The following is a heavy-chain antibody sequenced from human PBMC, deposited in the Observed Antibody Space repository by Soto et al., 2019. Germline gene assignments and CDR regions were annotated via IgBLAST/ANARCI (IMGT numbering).Heavy chain of an antibody. CDR2: ISYDGINK. CDR3: AKENNLMQESSTSSYLDC. Sequence: GVSPSLSCSVSGVPFSTYGMHWLRPAPGKGPEWVAAISYDGINKFYIESVEGRFTVSRDNSKNTLYLQMNSLRPEDTAVYYCAKENNLMQESSTSSYLDCWGQGTRVTVSA. V-gene: IGHV3-30*18. CDR1: GVPFSTYG. D-gene: IGHD6-6*01. J-gene: IGHJ4*02.